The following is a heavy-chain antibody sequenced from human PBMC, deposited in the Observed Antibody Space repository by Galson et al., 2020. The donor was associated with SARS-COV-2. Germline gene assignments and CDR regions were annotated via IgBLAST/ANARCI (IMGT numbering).Heavy chain of an antibody. Sequence: SQTLSLTCTVSGGSISSYYWSWIRQPPGKGLEWIGYIYYSGSTNYNPSLKSRVTISVDTSKNQFSLKLSSVTAADTAVYYCVRDWGTYYYGMDVGGQGTTVTVSS. V-gene: IGHV4-59*01. D-gene: IGHD3-16*01. CDR2: IYYSGST. CDR1: GGSISSYY. CDR3: VRDWGTYYYGMDV. J-gene: IGHJ6*02.